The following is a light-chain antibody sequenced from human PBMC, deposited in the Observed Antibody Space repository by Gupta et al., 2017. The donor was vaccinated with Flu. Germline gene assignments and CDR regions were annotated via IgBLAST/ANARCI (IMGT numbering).Light chain of an antibody. CDR1: KTSNNC. CDR2: KAS. J-gene: IGKJ5*01. V-gene: IGKV1-5*03. CDR3: QHYNTSPCT. Sequence: VTTASRPSKTSNNCVGWNQQNPWKSTILLINKASSLPCGVPRRFSGSGCATVFTIIISSVHADDVAIYYRQHYNTSPCTFGQGTRLEIK.